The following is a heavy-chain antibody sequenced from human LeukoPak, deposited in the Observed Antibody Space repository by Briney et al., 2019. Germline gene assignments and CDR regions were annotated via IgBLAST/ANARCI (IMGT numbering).Heavy chain of an antibody. CDR3: ARSGYYAQWAFDI. J-gene: IGHJ3*02. V-gene: IGHV3-7*01. CDR2: IKQDGSEK. CDR1: GFTFSSYW. D-gene: IGHD3-22*01. Sequence: GGSLRLSXAASGFTFSSYWMSWVRQAPGKGLEWVANIKQDGSEKYYVDSVKGRFTISRDNAKNSLYLQMNSLRAKDTAVYYCARSGYYAQWAFDIWGQGTMVTVSS.